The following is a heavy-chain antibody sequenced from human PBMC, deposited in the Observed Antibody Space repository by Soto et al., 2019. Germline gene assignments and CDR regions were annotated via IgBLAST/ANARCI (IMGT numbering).Heavy chain of an antibody. Sequence: SETLSLTCAVYCVSFSGYYWSWIRQPPGKGLEWIGEINHSGSTNYNPSLKSRVTISVDTSKNQFSLKLSSVTAADTAVYYCARGAHYYGSGSYQFDPWGQGTLVTVSS. CDR2: INHSGST. CDR1: CVSFSGYY. D-gene: IGHD3-10*01. CDR3: ARGAHYYGSGSYQFDP. V-gene: IGHV4-34*01. J-gene: IGHJ5*02.